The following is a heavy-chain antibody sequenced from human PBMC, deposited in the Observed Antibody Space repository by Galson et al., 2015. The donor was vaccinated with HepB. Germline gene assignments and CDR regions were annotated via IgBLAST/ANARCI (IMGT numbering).Heavy chain of an antibody. CDR2: IYSGGST. V-gene: IGHV3-53*04. D-gene: IGHD3-10*01. CDR1: GFTVSSNY. Sequence: SLRLSCAASGFTVSSNYMSWVRQAPGKGLEWVSVIYSGGSTYYADSVKGRFTISRHNSKNTLYLQMNSLRAEDTAVYYCARSYGSGSYYNPWYLDLWGRGTLVTVSS. CDR3: ARSYGSGSYYNPWYLDL. J-gene: IGHJ2*01.